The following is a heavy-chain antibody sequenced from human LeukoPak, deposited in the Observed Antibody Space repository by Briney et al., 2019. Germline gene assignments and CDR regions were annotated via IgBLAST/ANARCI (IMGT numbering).Heavy chain of an antibody. Sequence: PSETLSLTCTVSGGSIGSSAYSWGWIRQPPGKGLEWIGSISYTGTTYYNPSLKSRVPISLDTSKNQFSLKLISVTAADTALYYCAREGPHGSGIYYNPLDYWGQGALVIVSS. V-gene: IGHV4-39*02. CDR2: ISYTGTT. CDR1: GGSIGSSAYS. J-gene: IGHJ4*02. D-gene: IGHD3-10*01. CDR3: AREGPHGSGIYYNPLDY.